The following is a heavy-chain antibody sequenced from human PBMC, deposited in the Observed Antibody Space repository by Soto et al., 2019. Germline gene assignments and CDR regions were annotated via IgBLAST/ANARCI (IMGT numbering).Heavy chain of an antibody. CDR1: GGSISSGGYS. J-gene: IGHJ5*02. Sequence: SETLSLTCAVSGGSISSGGYSWSWIRQPPGKGLEWIGYIYHSGSTYYNPSLKSRVTISVDRSKNQFSLKLSSVTAADTAVYYCARLLTFTAWFDPWGQGTLVTVSS. CDR2: IYHSGST. D-gene: IGHD3-16*01. CDR3: ARLLTFTAWFDP. V-gene: IGHV4-30-2*01.